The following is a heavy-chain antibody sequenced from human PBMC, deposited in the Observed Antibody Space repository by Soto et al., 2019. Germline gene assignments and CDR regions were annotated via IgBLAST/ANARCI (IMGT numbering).Heavy chain of an antibody. Sequence: QVQLLQSGAEVKKPGSSVRVSCEASGGSFRTYSISWVRQAPGQGLEWMGEIIPIFGTVNYAQKFKGRATSTADEPTTTVYMARRSLRSEDTAVYYCAKGAVAGTPTSYYYYGMDVGGQGTTVPVSS. V-gene: IGHV1-69*12. J-gene: IGHJ6*02. CDR1: GGSFRTYS. D-gene: IGHD6-19*01. CDR2: IIPIFGTV. CDR3: AKGAVAGTPTSYYYYGMDV.